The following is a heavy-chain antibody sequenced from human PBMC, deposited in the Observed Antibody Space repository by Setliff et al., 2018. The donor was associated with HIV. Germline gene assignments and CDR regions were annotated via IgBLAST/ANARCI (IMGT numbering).Heavy chain of an antibody. CDR2: IDYRGST. V-gene: IGHV4-59*12. CDR3: ARGLRGRIVVVTTRVSYYYMDV. Sequence: SETLSLTCTVSGGPLSSYYWNWIRQPPGKGLEWIGDIDYRGSTNYNPSLQSRVIISADTSKNQFSLKLTSVTAADTAVYYCARGLRGRIVVVTTRVSYYYMDVWGKGTTVTSP. D-gene: IGHD2-21*02. CDR1: GGPLSSYY. J-gene: IGHJ6*03.